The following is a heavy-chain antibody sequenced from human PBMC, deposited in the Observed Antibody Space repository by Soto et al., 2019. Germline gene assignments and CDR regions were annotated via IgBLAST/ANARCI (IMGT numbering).Heavy chain of an antibody. J-gene: IGHJ6*02. CDR2: IWYDGSNK. Sequence: QVQLVESGGGVVQPGRSLRLSCAESVFTFSRYGMHWVRQAPGKGLEWVAVIWYDGSNKYYADSVKGRFTISRDNSKNTLYLQMNSLRAEDTAVYYCARDRGRYDNYYYYVMDVWGQGTTVTVSS. D-gene: IGHD3-22*01. CDR1: VFTFSRYG. V-gene: IGHV3-33*01. CDR3: ARDRGRYDNYYYYVMDV.